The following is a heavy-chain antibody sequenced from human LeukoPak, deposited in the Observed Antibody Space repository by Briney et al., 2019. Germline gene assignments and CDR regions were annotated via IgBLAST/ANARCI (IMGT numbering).Heavy chain of an antibody. CDR3: ARDQRFGELPRNWFDP. D-gene: IGHD3-10*01. CDR2: IWYDGSNK. V-gene: IGHV3-33*08. J-gene: IGHJ5*02. Sequence: PGGSLRLSCAASGFSFSSYAMNWVRQAPGKGLEWVAVIWYDGSNKYYADSVKGRFTISRDNSKNTLYLQMNSLRAEDTAVYYCARDQRFGELPRNWFDPWGQGTLVTVSS. CDR1: GFSFSSYA.